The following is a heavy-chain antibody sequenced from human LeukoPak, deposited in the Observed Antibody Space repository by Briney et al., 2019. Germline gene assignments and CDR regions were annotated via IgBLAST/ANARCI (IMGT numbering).Heavy chain of an antibody. J-gene: IGHJ3*02. D-gene: IGHD1-7*01. V-gene: IGHV1-46*04. CDR2: INPSGGST. Sequence: ASVKVSCKASGYTSTSYYIHWVRQAPGQGLEWMGIINPSGGSTSYAQKLQGRVTMTRDTSTSTVYMELSSLRSEDTAVYYCARRTGTTAFDIWGQGTMVTVSS. CDR3: ARRTGTTAFDI. CDR1: GYTSTSYY.